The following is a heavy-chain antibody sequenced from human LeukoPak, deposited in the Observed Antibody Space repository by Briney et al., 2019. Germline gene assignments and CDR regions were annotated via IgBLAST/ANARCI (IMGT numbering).Heavy chain of an antibody. CDR2: ISYDGSNK. CDR3: AKDWAEPIGAHSGSYEVDY. CDR1: GFTFSSYA. J-gene: IGHJ4*02. V-gene: IGHV3-30*18. Sequence: GGSLRLSCAASGFTFSSYAMSWVRQAPGKGLEWVAVISYDGSNKYYTDSVKGRFTISRDNSKNTLYLQMNSLRAEDTAVYYCAKDWAEPIGAHSGSYEVDYWGQGTLVTVSS. D-gene: IGHD1-26*01.